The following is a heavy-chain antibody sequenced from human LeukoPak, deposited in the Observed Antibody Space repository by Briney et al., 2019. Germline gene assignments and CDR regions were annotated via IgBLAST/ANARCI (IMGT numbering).Heavy chain of an antibody. V-gene: IGHV4-34*01. D-gene: IGHD5-18*01. CDR1: GGSFSGYY. Sequence: SETLSLTCAVYGGSFSGYYWSWIRQPPGEGLEWIGEINHSGSTNYNPSLKSRVTISVDTSKNQFSLKLSSVTAADTAVYYCARSSGYLFFHYFDYWGQGTLVTVSS. CDR3: ARSSGYLFFHYFDY. CDR2: INHSGST. J-gene: IGHJ4*02.